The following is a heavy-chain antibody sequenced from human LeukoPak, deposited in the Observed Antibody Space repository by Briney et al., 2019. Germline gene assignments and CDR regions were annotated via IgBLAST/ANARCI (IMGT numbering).Heavy chain of an antibody. J-gene: IGHJ4*02. CDR3: ARGDGAYYYDSSGYYPSLYFDY. V-gene: IGHV4-61*05. CDR2: IYYSGST. D-gene: IGHD3-22*01. CDR1: GASISSSPSF. Sequence: PSETLSLTCTVSGASISSSPSFWGWIRQPPGKGLEWIGYIYYSGSTNSNPSLKSRVTIPVDTSKNQFSLKLSSVTAADTAVYYCARGDGAYYYDSSGYYPSLYFDYWGQGTLVTVSS.